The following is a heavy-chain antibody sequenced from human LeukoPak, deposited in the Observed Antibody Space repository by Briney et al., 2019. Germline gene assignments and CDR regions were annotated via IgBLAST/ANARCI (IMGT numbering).Heavy chain of an antibody. D-gene: IGHD2-8*01. CDR3: ATDHLQGMVNHFDY. CDR2: IIPIFGIA. J-gene: IGHJ4*02. Sequence: SVKVSCKASGGTFSSYAISWVRQAPGQGLEWMGRIIPIFGIANYAQKFQGRVTITADKSTSTAYMELSSLRSEDTAVYYCATDHLQGMVNHFDYWGQGTLVTVSS. V-gene: IGHV1-69*04. CDR1: GGTFSSYA.